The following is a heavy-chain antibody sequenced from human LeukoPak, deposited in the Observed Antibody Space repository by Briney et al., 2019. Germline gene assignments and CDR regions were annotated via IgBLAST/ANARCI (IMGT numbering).Heavy chain of an antibody. CDR1: GGSISSYY. CDR2: IYYSGST. V-gene: IGHV4-59*01. D-gene: IGHD3-22*01. J-gene: IGHJ4*02. Sequence: SETLSLTCTVSGGSISSYYWSWIRQPPGKGLEWIGYIYYSGSTNYNPSLKSRVTISVDTCKNQFSLKLSSVTAADTAVYYCARGSMVNYFDSSGYYNYWGQGALVTVS. CDR3: ARGSMVNYFDSSGYYNY.